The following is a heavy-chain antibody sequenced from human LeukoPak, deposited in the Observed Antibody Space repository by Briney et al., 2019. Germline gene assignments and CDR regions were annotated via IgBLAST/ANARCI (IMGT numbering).Heavy chain of an antibody. CDR2: IYYSGTT. CDR1: GGSISSYY. D-gene: IGHD2-15*01. Sequence: SETLSLTCTVSGGSISSYYWSWIRQPPGKGLEWIGYIYYSGTTNYNPSLKSRVSMSVDTSKNQFSLKLSSVTAADTAVYYCATIPPADRRSMCSGGSCYVLDYWGQGTLVTVSS. CDR3: ATIPPADRRSMCSGGSCYVLDY. J-gene: IGHJ4*02. V-gene: IGHV4-59*01.